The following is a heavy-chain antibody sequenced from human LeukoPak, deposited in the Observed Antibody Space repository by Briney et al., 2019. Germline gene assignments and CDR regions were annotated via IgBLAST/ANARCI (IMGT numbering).Heavy chain of an antibody. CDR3: AREGDYGLELRRRWFDP. CDR1: GGSINSRGYL. Sequence: PSETLSLTFTVSGGSINSRGYLWGWIRQTPGKGLEWIGTIYYSGSTYYNPSLKSRVTISVDRSKNQFSLKLSSVTAADTAVYYCAREGDYGLELRRRWFDPWGQGTLVTVSS. D-gene: IGHD1-7*01. J-gene: IGHJ5*02. CDR2: IYYSGST. V-gene: IGHV4-39*07.